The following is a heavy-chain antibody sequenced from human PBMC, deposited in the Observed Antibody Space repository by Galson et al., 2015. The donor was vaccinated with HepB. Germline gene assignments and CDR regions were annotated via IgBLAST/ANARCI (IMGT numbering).Heavy chain of an antibody. J-gene: IGHJ6*02. Sequence: SLRLSCAASRFTFSSYAMSWVRLAPGKGLEWVSAVSSRGERTYYADSVRGRFAISRDNSRNTLYPHMTSLRAEDTAIDYCEGSGAYSETYYSGKAVWGQGTTVTVSS. V-gene: IGHV3-23*01. CDR2: VSSRGERT. CDR3: EGSGAYSETYYSGKAV. CDR1: RFTFSSYA. D-gene: IGHD4-11*01.